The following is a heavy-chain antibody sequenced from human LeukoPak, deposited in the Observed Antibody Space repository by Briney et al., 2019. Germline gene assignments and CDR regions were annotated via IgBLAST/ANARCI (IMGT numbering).Heavy chain of an antibody. Sequence: INPNCGNTGYAQKFQGRVTITRNTSISTAYMELSSLRSEDTAVYYCARRLLGATINFDYWGQGTLVTVSS. CDR2: INPNCGNT. D-gene: IGHD1-26*01. CDR3: ARRLLGATINFDY. J-gene: IGHJ4*02. V-gene: IGHV1-8*03.